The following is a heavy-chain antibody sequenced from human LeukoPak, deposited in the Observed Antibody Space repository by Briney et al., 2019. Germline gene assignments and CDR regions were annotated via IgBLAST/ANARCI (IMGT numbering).Heavy chain of an antibody. CDR3: ARVLFSEYYDFWSGPPGWFDP. Sequence: SQTLSLTCAISGDSVSSNSAAWNWIRQSPSRGLEWLGRTYYRSKWYDDYAVSVKSRITINPDTSKNQFSLQLNSVTPEDTAVYYCARVLFSEYYDFWSGPPGWFDPWGQGTLVTVSS. CDR2: TYYRSKWYD. D-gene: IGHD3-3*01. J-gene: IGHJ5*02. V-gene: IGHV6-1*01. CDR1: GDSVSSNSAA.